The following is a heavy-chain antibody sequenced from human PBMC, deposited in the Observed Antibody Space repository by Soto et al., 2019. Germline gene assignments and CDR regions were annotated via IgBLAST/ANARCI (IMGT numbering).Heavy chain of an antibody. CDR2: TYYRSKWYN. CDR3: AREVKGYYDSSGYYAPSAEYFQH. CDR1: GDSVSSNSAA. Sequence: PSQTLSLTCVIYGDSVSSNSAAWNWIRQSPSRGLDWLGRTYYRSKWYNDYAVSEKSRITINPHTSKNQFSLQLNSVTPEDTAVYYCAREVKGYYDSSGYYAPSAEYFQHWRQGTLVTVSS. D-gene: IGHD3-22*01. V-gene: IGHV6-1*01. J-gene: IGHJ1*01.